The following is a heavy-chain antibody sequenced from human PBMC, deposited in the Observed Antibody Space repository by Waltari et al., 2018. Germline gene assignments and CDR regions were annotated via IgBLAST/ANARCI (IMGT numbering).Heavy chain of an antibody. V-gene: IGHV4-4*07. CDR1: GGSIGNYF. Sequence: QVQLQESGPGLVKPSETLSLTCTVSGGSIGNYFWSWIRQPAGKGLEWIGRIYTSGSTNYNPSLKSRVTMSVDTSKNQFSLRLRSVTAADTAVYYCARDRRCSSATCLIVGDPWGQGTLVTVSS. CDR3: ARDRRCSSATCLIVGDP. J-gene: IGHJ5*02. D-gene: IGHD2-2*01. CDR2: IYTSGST.